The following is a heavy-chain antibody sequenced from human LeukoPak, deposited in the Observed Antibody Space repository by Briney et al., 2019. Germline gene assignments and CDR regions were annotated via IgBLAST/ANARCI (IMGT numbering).Heavy chain of an antibody. V-gene: IGHV1-8*01. J-gene: IGHJ5*02. CDR2: VHPDTGYA. CDR3: ARGPRNDP. Sequence: SVKVSCKTSGYPFTTYEINWVRQAAGQGLEWMGWVHPDTGYADYAQKFQGRVTMTSDTSISTAYMELSSLRSDDTAVYFCARGPRNDPWGQGTLVTGSS. CDR1: GYPFTTYE. D-gene: IGHD1-14*01.